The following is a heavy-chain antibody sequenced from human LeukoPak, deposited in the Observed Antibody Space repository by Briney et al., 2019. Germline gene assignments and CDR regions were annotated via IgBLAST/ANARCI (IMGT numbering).Heavy chain of an antibody. J-gene: IGHJ4*02. D-gene: IGHD3-10*01. CDR1: GGSISSYY. CDR3: ARNGAIDYGSGSPYYFDY. CDR2: IYYSGST. V-gene: IGHV4-59*08. Sequence: SETLSLTCTDSGGSISSYYWSWIRQPPGKGLEWIGYIYYSGSTNYNPSLKSRVTISVDTSKNQFSLKLSSVTAADTAVYYCARNGAIDYGSGSPYYFDYWGQGTLVTVSS.